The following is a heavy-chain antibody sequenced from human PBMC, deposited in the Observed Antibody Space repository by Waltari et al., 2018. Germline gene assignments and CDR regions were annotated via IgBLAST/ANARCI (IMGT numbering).Heavy chain of an antibody. CDR3: ARDRVVPADEPDYYGLDV. CDR1: RGSIRSHY. V-gene: IGHV4-59*11. CDR2: IDYNGAT. J-gene: IGHJ6*02. Sequence: VQLQESGPGQVKPSETLSLTCDVSRGSIRSHYWSWIRRPPGKGMEGIGYIDYNGATNYNPSLMSRVTISVDTAKNQFSLKLTSVTAADTAVYYCARDRVVPADEPDYYGLDVWGQGTTVTVSS. D-gene: IGHD2-2*01.